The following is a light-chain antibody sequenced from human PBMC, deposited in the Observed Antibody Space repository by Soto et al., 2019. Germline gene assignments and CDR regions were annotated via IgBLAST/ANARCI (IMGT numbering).Light chain of an antibody. Sequence: QSVLTQPASVSGSPGQSITISCAGTNSDVGAYDYVSWYQQHPGKAPKLMIYGVTYRPSGVSDRFSASKSGNTASLTISGLQAEDEADYYCSSYTTSRTLLFGGGTKLTVL. CDR3: SSYTTSRTLL. CDR2: GVT. J-gene: IGLJ2*01. CDR1: NSDVGAYDY. V-gene: IGLV2-14*01.